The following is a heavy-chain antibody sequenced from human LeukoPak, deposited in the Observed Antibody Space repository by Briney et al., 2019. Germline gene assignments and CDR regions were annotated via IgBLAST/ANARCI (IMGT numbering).Heavy chain of an antibody. CDR3: ARGGYSTLAY. J-gene: IGHJ4*02. D-gene: IGHD5-18*01. CDR2: IKQGGSEK. V-gene: IGHV3-7*01. CDR1: GFTFSDYW. Sequence: GGSLRLSCEVSGFTFSDYWMTWVRLAPGKGLEWVANIKQGGSEKYYVDSVKGRFTISRDNAKKSLYLEMNSLRVEDTAVYYCARGGYSTLAYWGQGTLVTVSS.